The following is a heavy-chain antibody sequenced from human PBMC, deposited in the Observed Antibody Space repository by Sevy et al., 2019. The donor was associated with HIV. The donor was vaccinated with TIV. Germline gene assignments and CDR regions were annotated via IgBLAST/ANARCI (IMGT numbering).Heavy chain of an antibody. V-gene: IGHV3-43*01. D-gene: IGHD3-9*01. J-gene: IGHJ6*02. CDR2: ISWDGGST. Sequence: GGSLRLSCAASGFTFDDYTMHWVRQAPGKGLEWVSLISWDGGSTYYADSVKGRSTISRDNSKNSLYLQMNSLRTEDTALYYCAKDTASPSMTGYYYYGMDVWGQGTTVTVSS. CDR1: GFTFDDYT. CDR3: AKDTASPSMTGYYYYGMDV.